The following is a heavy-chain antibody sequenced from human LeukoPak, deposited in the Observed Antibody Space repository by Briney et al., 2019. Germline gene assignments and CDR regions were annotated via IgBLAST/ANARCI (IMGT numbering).Heavy chain of an antibody. CDR2: ISGSGDST. CDR3: AKSFRSTSLDY. Sequence: GGSLRLSCSASGFTFSNNGMHWVRQAPGKGLEWVSAISGSGDSTYYADSVKGRFTISRDNSRNTLYLQMNSLRAGDTAVYYCAKSFRSTSLDYWGQGTLVTVSS. CDR1: GFTFSNNG. V-gene: IGHV3-23*01. D-gene: IGHD2-2*01. J-gene: IGHJ4*02.